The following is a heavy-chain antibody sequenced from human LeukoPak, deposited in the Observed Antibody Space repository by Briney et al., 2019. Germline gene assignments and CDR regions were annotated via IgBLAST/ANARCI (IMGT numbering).Heavy chain of an antibody. D-gene: IGHD4-17*01. Sequence: ASVKVSCKASGYTFTSYYMHWVRQAPGQGLEWMGIINPSGGSTRYAQKFQGRVTMTRDTSTSTVYMELSSLRSEDTAVYYCARNPVTTKYFDYWGQGTLVTVSS. CDR1: GYTFTSYY. CDR3: ARNPVTTKYFDY. J-gene: IGHJ4*02. V-gene: IGHV1-46*01. CDR2: INPSGGST.